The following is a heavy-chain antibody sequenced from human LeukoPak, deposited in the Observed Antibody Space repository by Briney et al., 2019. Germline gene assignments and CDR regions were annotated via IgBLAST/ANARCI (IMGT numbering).Heavy chain of an antibody. Sequence: PGGSLRLSCAASGFTFSSYGMHWVRQAPGKGLEWVAFIRYDGSNKYYADSVKGRFTISRDNSKNTLYLQINSPRAEDTAVYYCAKGAIAAAGKGCDYWGQGTLVTVSS. CDR2: IRYDGSNK. J-gene: IGHJ4*02. CDR3: AKGAIAAAGKGCDY. CDR1: GFTFSSYG. D-gene: IGHD6-13*01. V-gene: IGHV3-30*02.